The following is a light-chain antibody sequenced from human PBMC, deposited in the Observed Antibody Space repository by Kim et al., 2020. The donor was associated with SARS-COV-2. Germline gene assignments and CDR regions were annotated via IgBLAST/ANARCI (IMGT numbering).Light chain of an antibody. V-gene: IGKV3-11*01. CDR2: DAS. J-gene: IGKJ4*01. Sequence: PGERATLSCRASQSVSRYLAWYQQKPGQAPRLLIYDASNRATGIPARFSGSGSGTDFTLTISSLEPEDFAVYYCQQRSNWPPGGTFGGGTKVDIK. CDR3: QQRSNWPPGGT. CDR1: QSVSRY.